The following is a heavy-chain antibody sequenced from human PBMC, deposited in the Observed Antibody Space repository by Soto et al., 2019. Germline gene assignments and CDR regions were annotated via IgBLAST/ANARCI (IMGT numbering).Heavy chain of an antibody. CDR1: GFTFSSYW. D-gene: IGHD6-13*01. CDR2: INSDGSRT. V-gene: IGHV3-74*01. Sequence: EVQLVESGGGLVQPGGSLRLSCAASGFTFSSYWMHWVRQAPGKGLVWVSRINSDGSRTSYAESVKGRFTTSRDNAKHTRYLQLNSRRAEDTAVYYCARGPFYGSRWGQGNLGTCSS. CDR3: ARGPFYGSR. J-gene: IGHJ4*02.